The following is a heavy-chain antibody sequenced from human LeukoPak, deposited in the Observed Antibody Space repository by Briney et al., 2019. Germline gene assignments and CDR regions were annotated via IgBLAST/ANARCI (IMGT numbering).Heavy chain of an antibody. Sequence: KPSETLSLTCTVSGGSISSYYWSWIRQPPGKGLEWIGYIYYSGSTNYNPSLKSRVTISVDTSKNQFSLKLNSVTAADTAVYYCSRGGYGGLTDFDSWGQGTLVTVSS. CDR2: IYYSGST. CDR3: SRGGYGGLTDFDS. D-gene: IGHD3-16*01. J-gene: IGHJ4*02. V-gene: IGHV4-59*01. CDR1: GGSISSYY.